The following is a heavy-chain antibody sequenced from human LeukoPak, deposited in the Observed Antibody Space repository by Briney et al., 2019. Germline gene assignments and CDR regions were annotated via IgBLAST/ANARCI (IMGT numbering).Heavy chain of an antibody. V-gene: IGHV1-18*01. CDR2: ISAYNGNT. Sequence: GASVKVSCKASGYTFTSYGISWVRQAPGQGLEWMGWISAYNGNTNYAQKLQGRVTMTTDTSTSTAYMGLRSLRSDDTAVYYCAREDRAFYYGMDVWGQGTTVTVSS. J-gene: IGHJ6*02. CDR1: GYTFTSYG. CDR3: AREDRAFYYGMDV.